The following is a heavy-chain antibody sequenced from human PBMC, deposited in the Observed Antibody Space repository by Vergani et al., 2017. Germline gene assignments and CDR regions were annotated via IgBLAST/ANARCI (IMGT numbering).Heavy chain of an antibody. CDR1: GFTFSSYW. V-gene: IGHV3-74*01. D-gene: IGHD3-9*01. CDR2: INSDGSST. CDR3: ARDQGDILTGYYDYYGMDV. J-gene: IGHJ6*02. Sequence: EVQLVESGGGLVQPGGSLRLSCAASGFTFSSYWMHWVRQAPGKGLVWVSRINSDGSSTSYADSVKGRFTISRDNAKNTLYLQMNSLRAEDTAVYYCARDQGDILTGYYDYYGMDVWGQGTTVTVSS.